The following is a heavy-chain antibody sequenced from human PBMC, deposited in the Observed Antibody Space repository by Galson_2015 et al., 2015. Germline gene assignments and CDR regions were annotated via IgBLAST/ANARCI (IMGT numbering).Heavy chain of an antibody. J-gene: IGHJ4*02. Sequence: SLRLSCAASGFTFSSYEVDWVRQAPGKGLEWLSYISTGGYTIFYADSVKGRFTISRDDAKNSLFLQMNSLTAEDTAVYYCARVAGRHFDYWSQGTLVTVSS. V-gene: IGHV3-48*03. CDR2: ISTGGYTI. CDR1: GFTFSSYE. CDR3: ARVAGRHFDY. D-gene: IGHD6-6*01.